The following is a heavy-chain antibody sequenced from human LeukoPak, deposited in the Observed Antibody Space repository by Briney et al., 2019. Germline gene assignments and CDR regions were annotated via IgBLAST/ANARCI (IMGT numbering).Heavy chain of an antibody. J-gene: IGHJ4*02. CDR3: ARDQNSGYGFDY. Sequence: PGGSLRLSCVASGFTFSSYAMSWVRQAPGKGLEWVAVISYDGSNKYYADSVKGRFTISRDNSKNTLYLQMNSLRAEDTAVYYCARDQNSGYGFDYWGQGTLVTVSS. D-gene: IGHD5-12*01. V-gene: IGHV3-30-3*01. CDR1: GFTFSSYA. CDR2: ISYDGSNK.